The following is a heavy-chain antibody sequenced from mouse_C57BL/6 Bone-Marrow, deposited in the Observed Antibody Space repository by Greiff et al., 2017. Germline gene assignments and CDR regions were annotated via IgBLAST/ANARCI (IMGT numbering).Heavy chain of an antibody. D-gene: IGHD2-4*01. CDR2: IWSDGST. Sequence: VQRVESGPGLVAPSQSLSITCTVSGFSLTSYGVHWVRQPPGKGLEWLVVIWSDGSTTYNSALKSRLSISKDNSKSQVFLKMNSLQTDDTAMYYCARQVYDDYDGPSWFAYWGQGTLVTVSA. J-gene: IGHJ3*01. CDR1: GFSLTSYG. CDR3: ARQVYDDYDGPSWFAY. V-gene: IGHV2-6-1*01.